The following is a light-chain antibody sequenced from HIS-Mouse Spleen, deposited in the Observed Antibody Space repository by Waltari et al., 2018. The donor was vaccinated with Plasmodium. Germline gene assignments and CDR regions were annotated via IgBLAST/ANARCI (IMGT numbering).Light chain of an antibody. CDR1: ESVSRN. J-gene: IGKJ3*01. V-gene: IGKV3-15*01. CDR3: QQYNNWSFT. CDR2: GAS. Sequence: EIVMTQSPATLSVSPGERATLPCRASESVSRNLAWYQQKPGEAPRPLIYGASTRATGIPARFSGSGSGTEFTLTISSLQSEDFAVYDCQQYNNWSFTFGPGTKVDIK.